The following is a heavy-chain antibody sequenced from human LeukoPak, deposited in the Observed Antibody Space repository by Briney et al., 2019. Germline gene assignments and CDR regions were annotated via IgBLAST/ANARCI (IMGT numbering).Heavy chain of an antibody. CDR2: MNPNSGNT. CDR1: GXXFTXYD. Sequence: XSXXASGXXFTXYDXNWVRQXTXQGLEWMGWMNPNSGNTGYAQKFQGRVTMTRDTSTSTVYMELSSLRSEDTAVYYCARVGIQLWEPFDYWGQGTLVTVSS. V-gene: IGHV1-8*01. D-gene: IGHD5-18*01. CDR3: ARVGIQLWEPFDY. J-gene: IGHJ4*02.